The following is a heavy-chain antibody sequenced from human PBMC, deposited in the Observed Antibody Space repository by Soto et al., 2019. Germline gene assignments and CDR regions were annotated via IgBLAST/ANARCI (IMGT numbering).Heavy chain of an antibody. CDR3: ARESGYSGATVDY. CDR2: IIPILGIA. V-gene: IGHV1-69*08. CDR1: GGTFSSYT. Sequence: QVQLVQSGAEVKKPGSSVKVSCKASGGTFSSYTISWVRQAPGQGLEWMGRIIPILGIANYAQKFQGRVTIAAGKSTSTAYMELSSLRSEDTAVYYCARESGYSGATVDYWGQGTLVTVSS. J-gene: IGHJ4*02. D-gene: IGHD5-12*01.